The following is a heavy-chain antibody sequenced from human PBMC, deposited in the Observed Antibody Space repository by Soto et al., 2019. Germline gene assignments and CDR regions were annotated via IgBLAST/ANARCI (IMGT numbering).Heavy chain of an antibody. J-gene: IGHJ5*02. Sequence: QVQLQESGPGLVKPSETLSLTCTVSGGSISSYYWSWIRQPPGKGLEWIGYIYYSGSTNYNPSLRSRFTISVDTSKNQSPLKLRSVTAADTAVYYCARGRAAEFLEPWGQGTLVTVSS. CDR3: ARGRAAEFLEP. CDR1: GGSISSYY. V-gene: IGHV4-59*01. D-gene: IGHD6-13*01. CDR2: IYYSGST.